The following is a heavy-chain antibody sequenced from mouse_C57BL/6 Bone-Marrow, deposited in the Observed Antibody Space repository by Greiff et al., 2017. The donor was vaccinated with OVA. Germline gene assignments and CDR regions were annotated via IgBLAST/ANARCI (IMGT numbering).Heavy chain of an antibody. CDR1: GYAFSSSW. CDR3: ARVSGGNFAD. Sequence: VQLQQSGPELVKPGASVKISCKASGYAFSSSWMNWVKQRPGKGLEWIGRIYPGDGDTNYNGKFKGKATLTADKSSSTAYMQLSSLTSEDSAVYFCARVSGGNFADWGQGTLVTVSA. V-gene: IGHV1-82*01. J-gene: IGHJ3*01. CDR2: IYPGDGDT. D-gene: IGHD2-1*01.